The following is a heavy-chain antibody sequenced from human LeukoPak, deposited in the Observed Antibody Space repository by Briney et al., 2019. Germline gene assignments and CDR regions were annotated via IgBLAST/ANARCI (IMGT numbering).Heavy chain of an antibody. CDR2: INHSGST. CDR3: ARGGYYDSSGYYFFYFDY. V-gene: IGHV4-34*01. CDR1: GGSFSGYY. J-gene: IGHJ4*02. Sequence: RASETLSLTCAVYGGSFSGYYWSWIRQPPGKGLEWIGEINHSGSTNYNPSLKSRVTISVDRSKNQFSLKLSSVTAADTAVYYCARGGYYDSSGYYFFYFDYWGQGTLVTVSS. D-gene: IGHD3-22*01.